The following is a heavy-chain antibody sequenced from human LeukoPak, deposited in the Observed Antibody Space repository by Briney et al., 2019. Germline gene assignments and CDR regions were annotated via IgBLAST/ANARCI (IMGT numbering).Heavy chain of an antibody. CDR2: ISGSTSAV. CDR1: GFTFTRYG. J-gene: IGHJ4*02. Sequence: GGSLRLSCAASGFTFTRYGMVWVRQAPGKGLEWVSYISGSTSAVYYADSVRGRFTISRDNAKNSLYLQMNSLRDDDTAVYYCARRERQSANHYYFDYWGQGTLVTVSS. V-gene: IGHV3-48*02. D-gene: IGHD1-14*01. CDR3: ARRERQSANHYYFDY.